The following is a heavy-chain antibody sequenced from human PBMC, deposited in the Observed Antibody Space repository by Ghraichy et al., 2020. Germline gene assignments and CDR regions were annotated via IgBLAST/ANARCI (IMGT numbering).Heavy chain of an antibody. CDR3: AKEGRLYTGSSYGMDV. CDR1: GFSVSSNY. J-gene: IGHJ6*02. D-gene: IGHD1-26*01. Sequence: GGSLRLSCAASGFSVSSNYMSWVRQAPGKGLEWVSVIYSGGITYYADSVKGRFTISRDNSKNTMYLQMNSLRAEDTAVYYCAKEGRLYTGSSYGMDVWGQGTTVTVSS. V-gene: IGHV3-53*01. CDR2: IYSGGIT.